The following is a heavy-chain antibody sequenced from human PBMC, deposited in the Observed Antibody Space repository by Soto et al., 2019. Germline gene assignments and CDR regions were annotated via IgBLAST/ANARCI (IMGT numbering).Heavy chain of an antibody. Sequence: EMQVLESGGGLVQPGGSLRLSCEASGFTFSTYAMSWVRQAPGKGLEWVSSIPGTGDSTSYADSVKGRFTISRDNSKNTVCLQMNTLRVEDTAVYYCAVIPTIYPPYVDRWFDPWGQGTLVTVSS. J-gene: IGHJ5*02. D-gene: IGHD1-1*01. CDR2: IPGTGDST. CDR3: AVIPTIYPPYVDRWFDP. CDR1: GFTFSTYA. V-gene: IGHV3-23*01.